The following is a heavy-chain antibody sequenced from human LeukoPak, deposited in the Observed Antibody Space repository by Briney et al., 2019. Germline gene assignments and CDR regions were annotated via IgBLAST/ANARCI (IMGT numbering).Heavy chain of an antibody. Sequence: GGSLRLSCAASGFTFSNYWIHWVRQAPGKGLVWVSRINSDGSSTSYADSVKGRFTISRDNAKSTLYLQMNSLRAEDTAVYYCAKGSYDSSGYYPVFDYWGQGTLVTVSS. CDR1: GFTFSNYW. D-gene: IGHD3-22*01. CDR3: AKGSYDSSGYYPVFDY. J-gene: IGHJ4*02. V-gene: IGHV3-74*01. CDR2: INSDGSST.